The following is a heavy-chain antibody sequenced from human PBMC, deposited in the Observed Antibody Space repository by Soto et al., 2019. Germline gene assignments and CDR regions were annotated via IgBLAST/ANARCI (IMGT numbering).Heavy chain of an antibody. Sequence: PGGSLRLSCAASGFSLSSFGMHWVRQTPGKGLEWLAVISYDGSNKYYADSVKGRFTISRDKSKNTLYLQMNSLRVEDTAVYYCARDYDILTGLDRFDYWGQGT. CDR2: ISYDGSNK. J-gene: IGHJ4*02. CDR3: ARDYDILTGLDRFDY. V-gene: IGHV3-30*03. D-gene: IGHD3-9*01. CDR1: GFSLSSFG.